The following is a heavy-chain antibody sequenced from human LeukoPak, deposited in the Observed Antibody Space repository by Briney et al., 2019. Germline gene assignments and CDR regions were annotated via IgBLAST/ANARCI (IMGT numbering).Heavy chain of an antibody. D-gene: IGHD6-19*01. CDR2: IYYKGNT. V-gene: IGHV4-39*07. J-gene: IGHJ3*02. CDR1: GGSISSRSYF. Sequence: SETLSLTCTVSGGSISSRSYFWGWIRQPPGKGLEWIGSIYYKGNTYFNPSLKSRVTISVDKSKNQFSLKLISLTAADTAVYYCARDGAATVAGYAFDIWGQGTMVTVSS. CDR3: ARDGAATVAGYAFDI.